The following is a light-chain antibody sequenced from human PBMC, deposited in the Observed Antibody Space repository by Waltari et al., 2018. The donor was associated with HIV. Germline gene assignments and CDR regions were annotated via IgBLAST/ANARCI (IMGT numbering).Light chain of an antibody. Sequence: DIQMTQSPSSLSASVGDRVTITCRASQDITNYLAWSQQKPGKAPKSLIHAASSLQSGVPSRFSGSGSGTDFILTINSLQPEDSATYFCQQYGAYPFTFGPGTKVHIK. J-gene: IGKJ3*01. CDR3: QQYGAYPFT. V-gene: IGKV1-16*01. CDR1: QDITNY. CDR2: AAS.